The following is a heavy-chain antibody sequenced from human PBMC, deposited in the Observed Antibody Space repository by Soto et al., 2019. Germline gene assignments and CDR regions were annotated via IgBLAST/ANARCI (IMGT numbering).Heavy chain of an antibody. Sequence: PGGSLRLSCKASGFTFSRVSMNWARQVPGKGLEWVASISSGSSDTWYADSVKGRFIISRDNAQNSLFLQMNTLRPEDTAIYYCARVAYWGPGTQVTVSS. CDR3: ARVAY. J-gene: IGHJ4*02. CDR2: ISSGSSDT. V-gene: IGHV3-21*01. CDR1: GFTFSRVS.